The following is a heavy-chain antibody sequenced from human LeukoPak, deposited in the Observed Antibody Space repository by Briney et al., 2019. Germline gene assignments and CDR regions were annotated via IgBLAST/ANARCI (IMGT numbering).Heavy chain of an antibody. V-gene: IGHV4-59*01. J-gene: IGHJ3*02. Sequence: SETLSLTCTVPGGSILSYYWSCIRQPPGKGLEWNGYIHYSGSTNYNPSLKSRVTISIDTSKNQFSLNLSSVTAADTAVYYCARGQGTFDIWGQGTMVTVS. D-gene: IGHD1-14*01. CDR1: GGSILSYY. CDR3: ARGQGTFDI. CDR2: IHYSGST.